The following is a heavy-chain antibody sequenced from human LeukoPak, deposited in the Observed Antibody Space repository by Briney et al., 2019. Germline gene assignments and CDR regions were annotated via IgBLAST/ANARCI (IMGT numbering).Heavy chain of an antibody. CDR1: GFTFSSYA. V-gene: IGHV3-23*01. CDR2: ISGNGENT. J-gene: IGHJ4*02. D-gene: IGHD2-15*01. CDR3: AKGHRSGGSCYGTDY. Sequence: GGSLRLSCAASGFTFSSYAMRWVRQAPGKGLEWVSAISGNGENTFYADSVKGRFAIARDNSKNTLYLQMNSLRAEDTAVYYCAKGHRSGGSCYGTDYWGQGTLVTVSS.